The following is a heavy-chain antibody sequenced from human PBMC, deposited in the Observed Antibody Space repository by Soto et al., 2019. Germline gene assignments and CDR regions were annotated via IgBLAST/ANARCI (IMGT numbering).Heavy chain of an antibody. CDR3: AHAGDYDLLSFDH. D-gene: IGHD4-17*01. Sequence: QITLKESGPPLVRPAQTLTLTCAFSGFSLTTTHMGVAWIRQPPGTALEWLALIYWDDDKRYSPSLKNRLAISKDTSRNRVVLTITNMNPEDTGTYFCAHAGDYDLLSFDHWGPGTLVTVSS. J-gene: IGHJ4*02. CDR2: IYWDDDK. V-gene: IGHV2-5*02. CDR1: GFSLTTTHMG.